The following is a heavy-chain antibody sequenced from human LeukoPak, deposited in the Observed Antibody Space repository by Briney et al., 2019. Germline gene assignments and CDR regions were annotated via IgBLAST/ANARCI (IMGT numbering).Heavy chain of an antibody. CDR2: IYYSGST. Sequence: PSQTLSLTCTVSGGSITNGGYYWSWIRQPPGKGMEWIGYIYYSGSTNYNPSLKSRVTISVDTSKNQFSLKLNSVTAADTAVYYCARGGSYYDNWGQGTLVTVSS. V-gene: IGHV4-61*08. CDR3: ARGGSYYDN. D-gene: IGHD1-26*01. CDR1: GGSITNGGYY. J-gene: IGHJ4*02.